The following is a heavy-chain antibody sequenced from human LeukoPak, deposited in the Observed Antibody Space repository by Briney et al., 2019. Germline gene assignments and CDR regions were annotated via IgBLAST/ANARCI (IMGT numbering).Heavy chain of an antibody. Sequence: ASVKVSCKASGYTFSSYGISWVRQAPGQGLEWMGWISAYNGNTNFAQKFQGRATMTTDTSTSTAYVELRSLRSDDTAVYYCARDQGIYNYRIIDSWGQGTLVTVSS. CDR1: GYTFSSYG. V-gene: IGHV1-18*01. J-gene: IGHJ4*02. CDR2: ISAYNGNT. D-gene: IGHD5-18*01. CDR3: ARDQGIYNYRIIDS.